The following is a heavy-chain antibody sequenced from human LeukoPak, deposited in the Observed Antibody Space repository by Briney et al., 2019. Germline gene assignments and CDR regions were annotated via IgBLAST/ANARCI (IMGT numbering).Heavy chain of an antibody. J-gene: IGHJ6*02. D-gene: IGHD3-3*01. CDR1: GGSISSYY. CDR2: IYYSGST. Sequence: SETLSLTCTVSGGSISSYYWSWIRQPPGKGLEWIGYIYYSGSTNYNPSLKSRVTISVDTSKNQFSLKLSSVTAADTAVYYCARRFSITIFGVAQYGMDVWGQGTTVTVSS. V-gene: IGHV4-59*12. CDR3: ARRFSITIFGVAQYGMDV.